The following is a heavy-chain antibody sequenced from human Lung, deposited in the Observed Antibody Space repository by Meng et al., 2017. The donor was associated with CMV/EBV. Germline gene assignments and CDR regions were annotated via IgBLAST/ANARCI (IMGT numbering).Heavy chain of an antibody. CDR1: GVSISSNIR. J-gene: IGHJ4*02. Sequence: QGQLQERGPGLVKPSGTLSLTCGVSGVSISSNIRWTWVRQPPGKGLEWIGDIDDSGSTNYNPSLNSRISISLDKSKNHFSLKVNSVTAADTAVYYCARGKQDAWELLAYWGQGALVTASS. V-gene: IGHV4-4*02. CDR3: ARGKQDAWELLAY. D-gene: IGHD1-26*01. CDR2: IDDSGST.